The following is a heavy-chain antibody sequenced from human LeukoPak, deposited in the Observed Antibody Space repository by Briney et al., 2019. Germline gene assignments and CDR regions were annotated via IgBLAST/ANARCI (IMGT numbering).Heavy chain of an antibody. V-gene: IGHV3-30*04. CDR1: GFTFSSYA. CDR3: ARSYDSSGYYFSYFDY. J-gene: IGHJ4*02. D-gene: IGHD3-22*01. CDR2: ISYDGSNK. Sequence: PGRSLRLSCAASGFTFSSYAMHWVRQAPDKGLEWVAVISYDGSNKYYADSVKGRFTISRDNSKNTLYLQMNSLRAEDTAVYYCARSYDSSGYYFSYFDYWGQGTLVTVSS.